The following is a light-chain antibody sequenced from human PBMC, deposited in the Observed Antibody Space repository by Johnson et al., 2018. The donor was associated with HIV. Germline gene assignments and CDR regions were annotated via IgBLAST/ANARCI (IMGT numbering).Light chain of an antibody. J-gene: IGLJ1*01. CDR3: GTWDSSLSAVV. CDR2: DNN. V-gene: IGLV1-51*01. CDR1: SSNIGYNY. Sequence: QSALTQPPSVSAAPGQKVTISCSGSSSNIGYNYVSWYQQLPGTAPKLLIYDNNKRPSGIPDRFSGSKSGTSATLGITGLPTGDEADYYCGTWDSSLSAVVFGTGTKVTVL.